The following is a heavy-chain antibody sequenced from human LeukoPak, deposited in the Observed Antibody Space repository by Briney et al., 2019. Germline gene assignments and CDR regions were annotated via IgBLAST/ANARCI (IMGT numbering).Heavy chain of an antibody. CDR2: IYTSGST. CDR1: GGSISSYY. D-gene: IGHD3-22*01. V-gene: IGHV4-4*07. Sequence: SETLSLTCTVSGGSISSYYWSWIRQPAGKGLEWIGRIYTSGSTNYNPSLKSRVTMSVDTSKNQFSLKLSSVTAADTAVYYCARGAYYYDSSGHYDYWGQGTLVTVSS. CDR3: ARGAYYYDSSGHYDY. J-gene: IGHJ4*02.